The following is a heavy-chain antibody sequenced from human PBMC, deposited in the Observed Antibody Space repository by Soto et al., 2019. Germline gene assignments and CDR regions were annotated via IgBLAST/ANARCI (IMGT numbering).Heavy chain of an antibody. Sequence: GASMKVSCKASGYTFSDYGITWVRQAPGQGLEWMGWVGTHNGDANYAPNLHDRVTMTTDTSTNTAYMELKNLKSDDTAVYYCARDDDRRNYYGSGSYYYYYFHGMDVWGQGTKVTVSS. CDR3: ARDDDRRNYYGSGSYYYYYFHGMDV. CDR1: GYTFSDYG. V-gene: IGHV1-18*01. D-gene: IGHD3-10*01. J-gene: IGHJ6*02. CDR2: VGTHNGDA.